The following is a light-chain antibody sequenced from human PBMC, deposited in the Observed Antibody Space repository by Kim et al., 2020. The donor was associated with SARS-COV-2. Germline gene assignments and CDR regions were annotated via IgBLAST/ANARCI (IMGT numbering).Light chain of an antibody. CDR1: SSHIGSNY. CDR3: ASWDDSTGVGWV. V-gene: IGLV1-47*01. Sequence: RLTISCSGSSSHIGSNYIYWYHQLPEMAPKHLIYRDNERPSGVPHRFSCSRSGTSASLSISGLPSKDEADYYCASWDDSTGVGWVFGGGTQLAVL. CDR2: RDN. J-gene: IGLJ3*02.